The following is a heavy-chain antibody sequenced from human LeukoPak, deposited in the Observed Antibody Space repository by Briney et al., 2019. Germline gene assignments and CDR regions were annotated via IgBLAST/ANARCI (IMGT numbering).Heavy chain of an antibody. J-gene: IGHJ6*02. CDR2: ISYDGSNK. CDR1: GFTFSSYG. D-gene: IGHD3-9*01. Sequence: GGSLRLSCAASGFTFSSYGMHWVRQAPGKGLEWVAVISYDGSNKYYADSVKGRFTISRDNSKNTLYLQMNSLRAEDTAVYYCAKSVVFGNYDILTLPGMDVWGQGTTVTVSS. CDR3: AKSVVFGNYDILTLPGMDV. V-gene: IGHV3-30*18.